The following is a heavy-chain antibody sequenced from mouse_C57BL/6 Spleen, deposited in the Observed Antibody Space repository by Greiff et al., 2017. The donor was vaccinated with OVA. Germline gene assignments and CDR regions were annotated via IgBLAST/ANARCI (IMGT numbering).Heavy chain of an antibody. V-gene: IGHV1-69*01. Sequence: QVQLQQPGAELVMPGASVKLSCKASGYTFTSYWMHWVKQRPGQGLEWIGEIDPSDSYTNYNQKFKGKSTLTGDKSSSTAYMQLSSLTSEDSAVYYCARGDPDYWGQGTTLTVSS. J-gene: IGHJ2*01. CDR3: ARGDPDY. CDR2: IDPSDSYT. CDR1: GYTFTSYW.